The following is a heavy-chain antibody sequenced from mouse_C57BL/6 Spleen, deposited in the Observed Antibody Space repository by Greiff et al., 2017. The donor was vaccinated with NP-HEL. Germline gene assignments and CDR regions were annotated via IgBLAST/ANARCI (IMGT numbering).Heavy chain of an antibody. D-gene: IGHD4-1*01. CDR1: GFTFSSYA. CDR3: ARENWVFDY. Sequence: EVKLMESGGGLVKPGGSLKLSCAASGFTFSSYAMSWVRQTPEKRLEWVATISDGGSYTYYPDNVKGRFTISRDNAKNNLYLQMSHLKSEDTAMYYCARENWVFDYWGQGTTLTVSS. CDR2: ISDGGSYT. J-gene: IGHJ2*01. V-gene: IGHV5-4*01.